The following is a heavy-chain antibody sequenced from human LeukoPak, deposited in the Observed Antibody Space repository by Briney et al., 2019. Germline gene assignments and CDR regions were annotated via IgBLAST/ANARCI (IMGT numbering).Heavy chain of an antibody. V-gene: IGHV4-4*07. CDR3: ARDSSISYGQDWFDP. J-gene: IGHJ5*02. CDR2: FYTSAST. Sequence: SETLSLTCTVSGASISSYYWSWIRQPAGKGLEWIGRFYTSASTNYNPSLKSRVSMSTDTSKNQFSLRLSSVTAADTAVYYCARDSSISYGQDWFDPWGQGTLVTVS. D-gene: IGHD6-13*01. CDR1: GASISSYY.